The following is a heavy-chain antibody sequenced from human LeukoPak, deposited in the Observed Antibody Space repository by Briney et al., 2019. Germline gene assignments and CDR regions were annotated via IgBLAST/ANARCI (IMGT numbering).Heavy chain of an antibody. CDR2: FDPEDGET. V-gene: IGHV1-24*01. CDR3: ARASSSTVGLRSLDY. J-gene: IGHJ4*02. Sequence: ASVKVSCKVSGYTLTELSMHWVRQAPGKGLEWMGGFDPEDGETIYAQKFQGRVTMTEDTSTDTAYMELSSLRSEDTAVYYCARASSSTVGLRSLDYWGQGTLVTVSS. CDR1: GYTLTELS. D-gene: IGHD6-6*01.